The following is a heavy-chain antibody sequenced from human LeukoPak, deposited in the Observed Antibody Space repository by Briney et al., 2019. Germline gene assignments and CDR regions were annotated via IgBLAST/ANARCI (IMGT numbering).Heavy chain of an antibody. CDR3: ARDRGAAAGN. V-gene: IGHV3-53*01. J-gene: IGHJ4*02. CDR2: IYRGGST. CDR1: GFNVSNSY. D-gene: IGHD6-13*01. Sequence: GGSLRLSCAASGFNVSNSYMSWVRQAPGKGLEWVSVIYRGGSTYYADSVKGRFIMSRDNSKNTVYLQMDSLRAEDTAVYYCARDRGAAAGNWGQGTLVTVSS.